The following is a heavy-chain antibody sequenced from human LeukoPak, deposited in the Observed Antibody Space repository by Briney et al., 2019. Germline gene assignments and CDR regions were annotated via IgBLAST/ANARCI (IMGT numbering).Heavy chain of an antibody. D-gene: IGHD5-18*01. Sequence: ASVKVSCKASGYTFTDYYIHWVRQAPGQGLEGMGWISPNSGGSNYAQTFQGRVTMTRDTSINTAYMELSRLRSDDAAVYFCARDSSRGYTYAFDYWGQGTLVSVSS. CDR3: ARDSSRGYTYAFDY. CDR1: GYTFTDYY. V-gene: IGHV1-2*02. J-gene: IGHJ4*02. CDR2: ISPNSGGS.